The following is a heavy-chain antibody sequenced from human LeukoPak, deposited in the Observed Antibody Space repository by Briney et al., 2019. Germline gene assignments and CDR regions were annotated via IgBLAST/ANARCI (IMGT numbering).Heavy chain of an antibody. J-gene: IGHJ5*02. CDR2: IFYTGST. V-gene: IGHV4-59*01. CDR1: GGSITSGY. CDR3: ARGPTGEWLAYANWFDT. D-gene: IGHD3-3*01. Sequence: SETLSLTCTVSGGSITSGYWSWIRRPPGKGLEWIGYIFYTGSTNYNPSLKSRVTISIDTSKNQFSLNLSSVTAADTAMYYCARGPTGEWLAYANWFDTWGQGSLVTVSS.